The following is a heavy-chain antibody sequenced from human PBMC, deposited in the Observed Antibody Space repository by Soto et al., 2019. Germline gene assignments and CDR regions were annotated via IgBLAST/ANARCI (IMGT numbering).Heavy chain of an antibody. D-gene: IGHD3-22*01. V-gene: IGHV3-23*01. CDR2: ISGSGGST. CDR3: AKDYTTQLIGGYYKFDY. Sequence: PGGSLRLSCAASGFTFSSYAMSWVRQAPGKGLEWVSAISGSGGSTYYADSVKGRFTISRDNSKNTLYLQMNSLRAEDTAVYYCAKDYTTQLIGGYYKFDYWGQGTLVTVSS. J-gene: IGHJ4*02. CDR1: GFTFSSYA.